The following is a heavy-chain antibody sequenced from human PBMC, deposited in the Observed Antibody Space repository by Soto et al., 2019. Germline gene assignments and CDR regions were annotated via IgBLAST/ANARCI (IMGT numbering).Heavy chain of an antibody. D-gene: IGHD5-18*01. J-gene: IGHJ4*02. CDR2: IYYSGTT. V-gene: IGHV4-31*03. CDR3: ARGRGYSDGPYYFDD. CDR1: GGSISSEGYY. Sequence: QVPLQESGPGLVKPSQTLSLTCTVSGGSISSEGYYWSWFRQLPGKGLEWIGDIYYSGTTYHNPSLRSRLTRSGDASKNQCSLKLSSVTAADTALYYCARGRGYSDGPYYFDDWGQGTLVTVSS.